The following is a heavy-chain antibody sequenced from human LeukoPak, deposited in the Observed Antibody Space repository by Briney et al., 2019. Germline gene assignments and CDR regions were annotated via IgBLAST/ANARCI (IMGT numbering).Heavy chain of an antibody. CDR1: GGSISSGGYY. J-gene: IGHJ5*02. D-gene: IGHD3-22*01. V-gene: IGHV4-30-2*01. CDR3: ARKGAGSGYPNWFDP. CDR2: IYHSGST. Sequence: PSETLSLTCTVSGGSISSGGYYWSWIRQPPGKGLEWIGYIYHSGSTYYNPSLKSRVTISVDRSKNQFSLKLSSVTAADTAVYYCARKGAGSGYPNWFDPWGQGTLVTVSS.